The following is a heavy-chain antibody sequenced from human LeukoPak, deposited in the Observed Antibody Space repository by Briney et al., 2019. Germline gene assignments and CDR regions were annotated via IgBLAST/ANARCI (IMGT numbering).Heavy chain of an antibody. CDR3: ARRRCERGYKDIFDI. J-gene: IGHJ3*02. Sequence: GESLKIPGKGSGYSFTSYCIAWVRHMPGKDLEWLGIIYPGDSATRYSPSFQGQVTISDDKYISTAYLQWSSLKASDTAMYYCARRRCERGYKDIFDIWGQGTMVTVSS. CDR1: GYSFTSYC. CDR2: IYPGDSAT. V-gene: IGHV5-51*01. D-gene: IGHD5-18*01.